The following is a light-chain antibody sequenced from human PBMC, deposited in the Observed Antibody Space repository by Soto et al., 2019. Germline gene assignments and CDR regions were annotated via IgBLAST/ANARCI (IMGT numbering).Light chain of an antibody. CDR1: QSISSSY. Sequence: EIVLTQSPGTLSLSPGERATLSCRASQSISSSYLAWYQQKPGQAPRLLIFGASSRATGIPDRFSGSGSGTDFTLTISSREPEDFAVYFCQQYGRSSYTFGQGTKLEIK. CDR3: QQYGRSSYT. J-gene: IGKJ2*01. CDR2: GAS. V-gene: IGKV3-20*01.